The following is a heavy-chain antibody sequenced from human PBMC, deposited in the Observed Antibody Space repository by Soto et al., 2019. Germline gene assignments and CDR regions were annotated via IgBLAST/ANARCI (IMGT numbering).Heavy chain of an antibody. CDR2: ISHSGST. D-gene: IGHD5-18*01. V-gene: IGHV4-4*02. CDR3: ARENKGYFWFDP. Sequence: QVQLQESGPGLVKPSGTLSLTCAVSDDSISSSNWLSWVRQPPGKGLEWIGEISHSGSTTYNPSLNSRVTISVDRSKDQVSLKLSSVTAADTAVYSCARENKGYFWFDPWGQGTLVTVSS. CDR1: DDSISSSNW. J-gene: IGHJ5*02.